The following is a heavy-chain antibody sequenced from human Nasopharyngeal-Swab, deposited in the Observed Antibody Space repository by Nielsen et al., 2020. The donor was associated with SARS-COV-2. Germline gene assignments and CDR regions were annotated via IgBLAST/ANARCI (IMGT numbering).Heavy chain of an antibody. Sequence: GGSLRRPCAGPGFSFSTYWMNWVRQAPGKGPEGVGHISQDGSHKHYVGSVTGRFTISRDNAQNSLYLQMNSLRAEDTAVYYCATDTTGYNGFWGQGTPVTVSS. CDR2: ISQDGSHK. J-gene: IGHJ4*02. CDR1: GFSFSTYW. D-gene: IGHD1-26*01. CDR3: ATDTTGYNGF. V-gene: IGHV3-7*05.